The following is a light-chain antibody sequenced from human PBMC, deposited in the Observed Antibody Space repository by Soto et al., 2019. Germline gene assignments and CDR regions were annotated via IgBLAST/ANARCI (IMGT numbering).Light chain of an antibody. Sequence: DIQMTQSPSSLSASVGDRVTITCRAGQDIRSYLNWYQQKPGKAPQLLIYATSFLQIGVPSRFSASGSGTDFSLVITDLQLEDSATYYCQQGYTSRWTSDQGTKVEI. V-gene: IGKV1-39*01. J-gene: IGKJ1*01. CDR3: QQGYTSRWT. CDR1: QDIRSY. CDR2: ATS.